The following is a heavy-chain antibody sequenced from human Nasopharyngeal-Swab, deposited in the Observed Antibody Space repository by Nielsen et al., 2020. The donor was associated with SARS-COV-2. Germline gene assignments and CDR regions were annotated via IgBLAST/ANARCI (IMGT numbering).Heavy chain of an antibody. J-gene: IGHJ4*02. CDR2: IYSGGST. Sequence: GESLKISCAASGFTFDDYAMHWVRQAPGKGLEWVSVIYSGGSTYYADSVKGRFTISRDNSKNTLYLQMNSLRAEDTAVYYCAREGDGYNSPHTNFYWGQGTLVTVSS. V-gene: IGHV3-53*01. CDR3: AREGDGYNSPHTNFY. D-gene: IGHD5-24*01. CDR1: GFTFDDYA.